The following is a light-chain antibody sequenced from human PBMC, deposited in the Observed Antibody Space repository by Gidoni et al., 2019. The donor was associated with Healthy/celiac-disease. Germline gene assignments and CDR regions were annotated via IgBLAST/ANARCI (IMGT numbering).Light chain of an antibody. CDR1: QDISNY. Sequence: DIQMTQSPSSLSASVGDRVTITCQASQDISNYLNWYQQKPGKAPKLLIYDASNLETGVPSRFSGSGSGTDFTFTISSLQPEDIATYSCQQDDNLSYMYTFGQGTKLEIK. V-gene: IGKV1-33*01. CDR2: DAS. CDR3: QQDDNLSYMYT. J-gene: IGKJ2*01.